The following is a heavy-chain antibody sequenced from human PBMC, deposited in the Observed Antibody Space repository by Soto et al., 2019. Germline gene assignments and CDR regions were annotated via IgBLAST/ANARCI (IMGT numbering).Heavy chain of an antibody. D-gene: IGHD3-22*01. CDR3: ARGGRGYYDGSGQIDY. CDR1: GFTFSDYV. Sequence: VQLVESGGGVVQPGRSLRLSCTASGFTFSDYVMHWVRQAPGKGLEWVAVISYEGSNKYYADSVKGRFTISRDNSKNALYLQMNSLRDENTAVYYCARGGRGYYDGSGQIDYWGQGTLVSVSS. CDR2: ISYEGSNK. J-gene: IGHJ4*02. V-gene: IGHV3-30-3*01.